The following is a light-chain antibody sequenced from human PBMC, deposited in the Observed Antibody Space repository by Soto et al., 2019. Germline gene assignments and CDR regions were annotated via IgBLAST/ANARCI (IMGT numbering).Light chain of an antibody. CDR2: KAS. CDR1: QSIRSW. Sequence: DLQMTQSPSTLSASVGDRVTITCRASQSIRSWLAWYPQKPGKAPKLLIYKASILEGGVPSRFSGSGSGTEFTLTISNLQPDDFASYCCQQYNTYPWTFGQGTKVDIK. V-gene: IGKV1-5*03. CDR3: QQYNTYPWT. J-gene: IGKJ1*01.